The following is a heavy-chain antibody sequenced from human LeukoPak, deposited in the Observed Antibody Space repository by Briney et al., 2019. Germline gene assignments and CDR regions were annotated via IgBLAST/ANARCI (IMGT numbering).Heavy chain of an antibody. CDR3: ARDPTSRSSAFDI. CDR1: GGSINSYY. J-gene: IGHJ3*02. Sequence: SKTLSLTCTVSGGSINSYYWSWIRQFPGKGLEWIGYISYSGSTNYNPSLKSRVTISVDTSKNQFSLKLSSVTAADTAVYYCARDPTSRSSAFDIWGQGTMVTVSS. V-gene: IGHV4-59*01. CDR2: ISYSGST.